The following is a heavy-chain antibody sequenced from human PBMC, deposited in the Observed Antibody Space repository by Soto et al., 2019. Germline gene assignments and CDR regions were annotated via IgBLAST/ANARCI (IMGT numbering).Heavy chain of an antibody. Sequence: QVQSVEFGGGVVQPGTSLRLSCAVSGFTFSNHGMHWVRQAPGKGLEWVAFISYDGRNKDYADSLKGRFTISRDNFRDTLFLQMNTLRGDDTAVYYCARDRGWSRSHYFDPWGQGTLVTVSS. CDR2: ISYDGRNK. J-gene: IGHJ4*02. CDR3: ARDRGWSRSHYFDP. D-gene: IGHD2-15*01. V-gene: IGHV3-33*01. CDR1: GFTFSNHG.